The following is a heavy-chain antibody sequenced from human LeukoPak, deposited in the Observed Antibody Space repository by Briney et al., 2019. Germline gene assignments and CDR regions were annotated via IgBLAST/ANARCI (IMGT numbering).Heavy chain of an antibody. CDR3: ARVRVVAAVDAFDI. Sequence: GGSLRLSCAASGFTFSSYGMHWVRQAPGKGLEWVAFIRYDGSNKYYADSVKGRFTISRDNSKNTLYLQMNSLRAEDTAVYYCARVRVVAAVDAFDIWGQGTMVTVSS. CDR1: GFTFSSYG. J-gene: IGHJ3*02. CDR2: IRYDGSNK. V-gene: IGHV3-30*02. D-gene: IGHD2-15*01.